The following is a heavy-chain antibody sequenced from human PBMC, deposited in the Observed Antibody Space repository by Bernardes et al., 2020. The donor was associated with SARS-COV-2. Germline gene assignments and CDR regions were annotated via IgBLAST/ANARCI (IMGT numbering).Heavy chain of an antibody. CDR3: ARAPRDYGAQVDV. V-gene: IGHV3-23*01. CDR1: GFTFTSFA. J-gene: IGHJ6*02. Sequence: GGSLRLSREVSGFTFTSFAMSWVRQAPGKGLEWVSAISNVGDYTYYTEAVKGRFTISRDNSRNTLYLQMDSLRGEDTAVYYCARAPRDYGAQVDVWGQGTTVTVSS. CDR2: ISNVGDYT. D-gene: IGHD4-17*01.